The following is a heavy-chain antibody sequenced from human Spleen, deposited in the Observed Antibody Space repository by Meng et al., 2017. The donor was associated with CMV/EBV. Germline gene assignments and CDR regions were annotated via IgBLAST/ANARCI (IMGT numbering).Heavy chain of an antibody. V-gene: IGHV1-69*05. D-gene: IGHD6-19*01. Sequence: SVKVSCKASGGTFSSYAISWVRQAPGQGLEWMGGIIPIFGTANYAQKFQGRVTITTDESTSTAYMELSSLRSEDTAVYYCARDVGYSSGWVGPYGMDVWGQGTTVTVSS. CDR2: IIPIFGTA. CDR1: GGTFSSYA. J-gene: IGHJ6*02. CDR3: ARDVGYSSGWVGPYGMDV.